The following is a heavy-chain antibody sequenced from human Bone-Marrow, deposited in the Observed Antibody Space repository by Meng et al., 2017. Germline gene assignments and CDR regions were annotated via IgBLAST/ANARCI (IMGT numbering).Heavy chain of an antibody. J-gene: IGHJ4*02. Sequence: GESLKISCAASGFTFDDYGMSWVRQAPGKGLEWVSGINWNGGSTGYADSVKGRFTISRDNAKNSLYLQINSLRAEDTALYYCASKGTSSSYDYWGQGTLVTVSS. CDR2: INWNGGST. V-gene: IGHV3-20*04. D-gene: IGHD6-13*01. CDR3: ASKGTSSSYDY. CDR1: GFTFDDYG.